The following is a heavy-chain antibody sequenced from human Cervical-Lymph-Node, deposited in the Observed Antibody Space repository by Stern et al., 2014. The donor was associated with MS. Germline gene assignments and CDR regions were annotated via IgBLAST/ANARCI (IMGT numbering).Heavy chain of an antibody. J-gene: IGHJ5*02. CDR3: AREEQQLVHGNWFDP. D-gene: IGHD6-13*01. Sequence: QLQLQESGPGLVKPSETLSLTCTVSGYSISSGYYWGWIRQPPGKGLEWIGTIYHSGSTYYNPSLKRRVTISVDTSKNQFSLKLSSVTAADTAVYYCAREEQQLVHGNWFDPWGQGTLVTVSS. CDR1: GYSISSGYY. CDR2: IYHSGST. V-gene: IGHV4-38-2*02.